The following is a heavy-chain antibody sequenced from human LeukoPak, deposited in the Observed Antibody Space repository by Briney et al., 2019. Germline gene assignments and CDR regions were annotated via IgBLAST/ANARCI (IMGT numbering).Heavy chain of an antibody. CDR1: GFTVSSNY. CDR2: IYSGGST. Sequence: GGSLRLSCAASGFTVSSNYMSWVRQAPGKGLEWVSVIYSGGSTYYADSVKGRFTISRHNSKNTLYLQMNSLRAEDTAVYYCARVSWFGESETDYWGQGTLVTVSS. V-gene: IGHV3-53*04. J-gene: IGHJ4*02. D-gene: IGHD3-10*01. CDR3: ARVSWFGESETDY.